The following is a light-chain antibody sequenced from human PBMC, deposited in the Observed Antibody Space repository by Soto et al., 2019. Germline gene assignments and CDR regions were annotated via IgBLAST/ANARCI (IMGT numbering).Light chain of an antibody. CDR3: MQALQTFT. CDR2: DST. CDR1: QSIHTS. Sequence: VLTQSPATLSLSPGESATLSCRASQSIHTSLAWYQQKSGKPPRLVIYDSTLRANGVQDRFSGSGSGTDFTLKISRVEAEDVGVYYCMQALQTFTFGQGTRLEI. V-gene: IGKV3-11*01. J-gene: IGKJ5*01.